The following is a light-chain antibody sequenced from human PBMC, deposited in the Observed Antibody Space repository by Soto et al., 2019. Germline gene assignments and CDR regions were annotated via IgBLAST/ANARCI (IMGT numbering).Light chain of an antibody. CDR2: GAS. CDR1: QSVSSN. CDR3: QQYNYWPRG. V-gene: IGKV3-15*01. J-gene: IGKJ3*01. Sequence: EIVMTQSPATLSVSPGERATLSCRASQSVSSNLAWYQQKPGQAPRLLIYGASTRATGIPARFSGSGSGTEFTLTISSLQSEDSAVYYCQQYNYWPRGFGPGIKVDIK.